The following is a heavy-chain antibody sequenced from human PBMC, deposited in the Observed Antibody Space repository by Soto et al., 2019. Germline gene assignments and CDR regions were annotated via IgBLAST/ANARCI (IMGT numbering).Heavy chain of an antibody. CDR3: ARGYHYYGSGSYYMG. V-gene: IGHV4-34*01. CDR1: GGSFSSYY. J-gene: IGHJ4*02. Sequence: TLSLTCAVYGGSFSSYYWSWIRQPPGKGLEWIGEINHSGSTNYNPSLKSRVTISVDTSKNQFSLKLSSVTAADTAVYYCARGYHYYGSGSYYMGWGQGTLVTVSS. D-gene: IGHD3-10*01. CDR2: INHSGST.